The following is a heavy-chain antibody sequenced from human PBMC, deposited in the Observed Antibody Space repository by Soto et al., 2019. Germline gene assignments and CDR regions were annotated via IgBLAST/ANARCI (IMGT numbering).Heavy chain of an antibody. CDR1: GFTFSNYA. J-gene: IGHJ6*03. CDR2: ISGSGGST. CDR3: AKSLGSGSYSYYYYYMDV. Sequence: GGSLRLSCAASGFTFSNYAMSWVRQAPGKGLEWVSAISGSGGSTYYADSVKGRFTISRDNSKNTLYLQMNSLRAEDTAVFYCAKSLGSGSYSYYYYYMDVWGKGTTVTVSS. V-gene: IGHV3-23*01. D-gene: IGHD3-10*01.